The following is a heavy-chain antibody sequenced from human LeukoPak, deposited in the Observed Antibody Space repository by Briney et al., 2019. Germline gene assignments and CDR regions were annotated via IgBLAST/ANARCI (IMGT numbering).Heavy chain of an antibody. Sequence: PSETLSLTCTASGGSISSYYWSWIRQPPGKGLEWIGYIYYTGSTNYNPSLQSRVTISVDTSKNQFSLKLSSVTAADTAVYYCARDIRADTTMVRGYYYYMDVWGKGTTVTVSS. CDR2: IYYTGST. CDR1: GGSISSYY. D-gene: IGHD5-18*01. CDR3: ARDIRADTTMVRGYYYYMDV. J-gene: IGHJ6*03. V-gene: IGHV4-59*01.